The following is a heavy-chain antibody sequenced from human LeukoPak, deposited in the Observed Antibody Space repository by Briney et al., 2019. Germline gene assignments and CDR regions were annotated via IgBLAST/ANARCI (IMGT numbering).Heavy chain of an antibody. CDR3: ARGSRGSADDAFDI. CDR2: IYYSGST. Sequence: SETLSLTCTLSGGSISSYYWSWIRQPPGKGLEWIGYIYYSGSTNYNPSLKSRVTISVDTSKNQFSLKLSSVTAADTAVYYCARGSRGSADDAFDIWGQGTMVTVSS. CDR1: GGSISSYY. D-gene: IGHD3-10*01. J-gene: IGHJ3*02. V-gene: IGHV4-59*01.